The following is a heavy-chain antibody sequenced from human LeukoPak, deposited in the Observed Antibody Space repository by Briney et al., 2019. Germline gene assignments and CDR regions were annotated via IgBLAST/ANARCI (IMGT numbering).Heavy chain of an antibody. D-gene: IGHD3-10*01. CDR2: ISGSGGST. CDR3: AKDITRGVADEFDY. Sequence: GGSLRLSCAASGFTFSTYGMSWVRQAPGKGLEWVSGISGSGGSTDYADSVKGRFTVSRDNSKNTLYLQMNSLRAEDTAVYYCAKDITRGVADEFDYWGQGTLVTVSS. J-gene: IGHJ4*02. V-gene: IGHV3-23*01. CDR1: GFTFSTYG.